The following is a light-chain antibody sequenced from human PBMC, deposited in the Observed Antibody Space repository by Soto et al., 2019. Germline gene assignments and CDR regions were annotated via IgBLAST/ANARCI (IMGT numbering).Light chain of an antibody. J-gene: IGLJ2*01. CDR1: SSDVGGYNL. CDR2: EVT. Sequence: QSALTQPASVSGSPGQSITISCTGTSSDVGGYNLVSWYQQHPGKAPKLIIYEVTYRPSGISNRFSGSKSGNTASLTISGLQAEDEAEYYCCSYAGSATYVVFGVGTTLTVL. V-gene: IGLV2-23*02. CDR3: CSYAGSATYVV.